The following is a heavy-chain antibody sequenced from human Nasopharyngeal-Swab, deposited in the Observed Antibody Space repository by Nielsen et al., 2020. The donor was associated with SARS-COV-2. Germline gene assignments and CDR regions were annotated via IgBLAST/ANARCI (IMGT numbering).Heavy chain of an antibody. CDR2: ISGSGGST. CDR1: VFTFSSSA. V-gene: IGHV3-23*01. Sequence: GESLKISCAASVFTFSSSAMSWVRQAQGKGLEWVSAISGSGGSTYYADSVKGRFTISRDNSKNTLYLQMNSLRAEDTAVYYCAKEGSAAGNAFDIWGQGTMVAVSS. J-gene: IGHJ3*02. D-gene: IGHD6-13*01. CDR3: AKEGSAAGNAFDI.